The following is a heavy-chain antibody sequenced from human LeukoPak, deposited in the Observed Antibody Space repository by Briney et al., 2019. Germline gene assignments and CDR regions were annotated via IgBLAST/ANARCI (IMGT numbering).Heavy chain of an antibody. CDR3: ARGPLNYCSGGSCYSDY. Sequence: ASETLSLTCTVSGGSISSYYWSWIRQPPGKGLEWIGYIYYSGSTNYNPSLKSRVTISVDTSKNQFSLKLSSVTAADTAVYYCARGPLNYCSGGSCYSDYWGQGTLVTVSS. CDR2: IYYSGST. J-gene: IGHJ4*02. V-gene: IGHV4-59*12. CDR1: GGSISSYY. D-gene: IGHD2-15*01.